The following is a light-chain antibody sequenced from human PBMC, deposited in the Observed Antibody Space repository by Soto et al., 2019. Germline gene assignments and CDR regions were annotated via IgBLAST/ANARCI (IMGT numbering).Light chain of an antibody. Sequence: EIVMTQSPLSLPVTPGEPASISCRSSQSLLHSSGYNYLHWYLQKPGQSPQLLIYLVSTRASGVPDRFSGSGSGIDFTLKISRVEAEDVGVYYCMQALQTPYTFGQGTKLEIK. J-gene: IGKJ2*01. CDR1: QSLLHSSGYNY. V-gene: IGKV2-28*01. CDR2: LVS. CDR3: MQALQTPYT.